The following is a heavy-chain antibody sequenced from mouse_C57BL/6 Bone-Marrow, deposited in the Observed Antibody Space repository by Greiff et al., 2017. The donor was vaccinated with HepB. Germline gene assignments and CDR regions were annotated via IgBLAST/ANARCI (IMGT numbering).Heavy chain of an antibody. V-gene: IGHV6-3*01. Sequence: EVKLMESGGGLVQPGGSMKLSCVASGFTFSNYWMNWVRQSPEKGLEWVAQIRLKSDNYATHYAESVKGRFTISRDDSKSSVYLQMNNLRAEDTGIYYCAPDSSGNYYAMDYWGQGTSVTVSS. J-gene: IGHJ4*01. CDR2: IRLKSDNYAT. CDR3: APDSSGNYYAMDY. CDR1: GFTFSNYW. D-gene: IGHD3-2*02.